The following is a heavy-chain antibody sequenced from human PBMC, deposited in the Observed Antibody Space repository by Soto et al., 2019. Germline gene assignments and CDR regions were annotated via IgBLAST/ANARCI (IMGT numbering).Heavy chain of an antibody. D-gene: IGHD2-2*01. Sequence: SETLSLTCPVYGGSICSSSYYWAWIRHPPGKGLEGIGSIYYSGSTYYNPSLKSRVTISVDTSKNQFSLKLSSVTAADTAVYYCASPGVVPAAMTYYFDYWGQGTLVTVS. CDR2: IYYSGST. CDR1: GGSICSSSYY. V-gene: IGHV4-39*01. CDR3: ASPGVVPAAMTYYFDY. J-gene: IGHJ4*02.